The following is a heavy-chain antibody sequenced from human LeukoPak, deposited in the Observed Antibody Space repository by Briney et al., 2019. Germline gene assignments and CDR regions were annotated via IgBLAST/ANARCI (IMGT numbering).Heavy chain of an antibody. CDR2: ISAYNGNT. CDR3: ARLKDYITMYQHNSDCDH. Sequence: SVKVSCKASGYTFTSYGISWVRQAPGQGLEWMGWISAYNGNTNYAQKLQGRVTMTTDTSTSTAYMELRSLRSDDTAVYYCARLKDYITMYQHNSDCDHWGQGTLVTVSS. D-gene: IGHD6-19*01. V-gene: IGHV1-18*01. J-gene: IGHJ4*02. CDR1: GYTFTSYG.